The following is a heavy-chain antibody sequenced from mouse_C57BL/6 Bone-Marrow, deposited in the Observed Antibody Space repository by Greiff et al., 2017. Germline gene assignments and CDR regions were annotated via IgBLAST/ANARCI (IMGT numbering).Heavy chain of an antibody. CDR2: INPSSGYT. CDR3: ASQIYDGYDGGVDY. D-gene: IGHD2-2*01. Sequence: QVQLQQSGAELAKPGASVKLSCKASGYTFTSYWMHWVKQRPGQGLEWIGYINPSSGYTKYNQKFKDKATLTADKASSTAYMQLRSLTYEDSAVXVYASQIYDGYDGGVDYWGQGTTLTVSA. V-gene: IGHV1-7*01. CDR1: GYTFTSYW. J-gene: IGHJ2*01.